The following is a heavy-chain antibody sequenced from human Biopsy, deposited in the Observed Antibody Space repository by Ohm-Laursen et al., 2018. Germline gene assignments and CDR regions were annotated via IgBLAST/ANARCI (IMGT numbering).Heavy chain of an antibody. Sequence: SVKVSCKASGYTFAGYYLHWVRQAPGHGLEWMGWFNPNSGNANYAQSFQGRLTVTRDTSISTAYMELTSLTFDDTAIYYCARVPAYPSIDGYYGLDLWGQGTTVIVSS. CDR2: FNPNSGNA. D-gene: IGHD3-9*01. CDR3: ARVPAYPSIDGYYGLDL. V-gene: IGHV1-2*02. CDR1: GYTFAGYY. J-gene: IGHJ6*02.